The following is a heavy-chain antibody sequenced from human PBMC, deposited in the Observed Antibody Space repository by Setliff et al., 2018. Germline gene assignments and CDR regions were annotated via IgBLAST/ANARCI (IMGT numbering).Heavy chain of an antibody. Sequence: GASVKVSCKASGGPLNSYSFSWVRQAPGQGLEWMGRIIPVLDITRYSQKFQGRVTITADKSTGIIYMELTSLRSDDTAVYYCARHPPPPNYFDIGALDPWGQGTLVTVSS. CDR1: GGPLNSYS. CDR3: ARHPPPPNYFDIGALDP. CDR2: IIPVLDIT. D-gene: IGHD3-22*01. V-gene: IGHV1-69*02. J-gene: IGHJ5*02.